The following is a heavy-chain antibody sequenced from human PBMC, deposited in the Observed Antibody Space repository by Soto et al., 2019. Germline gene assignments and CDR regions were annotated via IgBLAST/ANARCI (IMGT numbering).Heavy chain of an antibody. CDR3: ARDYDFWSGYPTPDGMDV. J-gene: IGHJ6*02. D-gene: IGHD3-3*01. CDR1: GFTFSSYS. V-gene: IGHV3-21*01. Sequence: GGSLRLSCAASGFTFSSYSMNWVRQAPGKGLEWVSSISSSSSYIYYADSVKGRFTISRDNAKNSLYLQMNSLRAEDTAVYYCARDYDFWSGYPTPDGMDVWGPGTTVTVSS. CDR2: ISSSSSYI.